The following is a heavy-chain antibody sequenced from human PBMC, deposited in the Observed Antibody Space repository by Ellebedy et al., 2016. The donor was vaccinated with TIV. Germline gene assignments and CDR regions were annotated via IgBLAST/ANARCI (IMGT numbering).Heavy chain of an antibody. J-gene: IGHJ6*02. D-gene: IGHD3-10*01. CDR1: GGTFSSYA. Sequence: SVKVSCXASGGTFSSYAISWVRQAPGQGLEWMGGIIPIFGTANYAQKFQGRVTITADESTSTAYMELSSLRSEDTAVYYCARDLGGYGSGSDYGMDVWGQGTTVTVSS. CDR2: IIPIFGTA. CDR3: ARDLGGYGSGSDYGMDV. V-gene: IGHV1-69*13.